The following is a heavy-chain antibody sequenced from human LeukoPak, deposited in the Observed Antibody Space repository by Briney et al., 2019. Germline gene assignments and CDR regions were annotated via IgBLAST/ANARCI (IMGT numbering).Heavy chain of an antibody. Sequence: PSATVSLTCTVSGGSVSSYYWNWLRQPPGKGLEWIGYIHNSGCTKYYPPLLRRGAMSLDKTMNQFSRKLRSVTGADTAIYYCGRGERLGNDYWGQGTLVTVSS. CDR3: GRGERLGNDY. CDR2: IHNSGCT. D-gene: IGHD1-1*01. V-gene: IGHV4-59*02. J-gene: IGHJ4*02. CDR1: GGSVSSYY.